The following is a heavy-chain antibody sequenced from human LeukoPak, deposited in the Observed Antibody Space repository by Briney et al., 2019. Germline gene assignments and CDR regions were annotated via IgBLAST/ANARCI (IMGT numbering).Heavy chain of an antibody. V-gene: IGHV4-61*02. Sequence: SETLSLTCTVSGASVSSDRFYWTWVRQPAGTGLEWIGRIKSSNTNYNPSLKSRVSISLDTSTNEFSLKLSSLTAADTAVYYCARVPDWTYVPDYWGQGTLVTVSS. CDR3: ARVPDWTYVPDY. J-gene: IGHJ4*02. D-gene: IGHD3-16*01. CDR2: IKSSNT. CDR1: GASVSSDRFY.